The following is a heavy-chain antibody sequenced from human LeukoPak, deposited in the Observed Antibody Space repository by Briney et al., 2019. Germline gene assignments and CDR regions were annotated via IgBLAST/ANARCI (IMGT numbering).Heavy chain of an antibody. CDR3: ARAEPGITMMVARPKFDY. D-gene: IGHD3-22*01. Sequence: PSETLSLTCTVSGGSISSGGYYWSWIRQHPGKGLEWIGYIYYSGSTYYNPSLKSRVTISVDTSKNQFSLKLSSVTAADTAVYYCARAEPGITMMVARPKFDYWGQGTLVTVSS. CDR2: IYYSGST. V-gene: IGHV4-31*03. CDR1: GGSISSGGYY. J-gene: IGHJ4*02.